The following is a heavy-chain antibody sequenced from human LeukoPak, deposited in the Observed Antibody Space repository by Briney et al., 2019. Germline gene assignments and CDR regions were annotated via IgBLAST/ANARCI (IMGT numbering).Heavy chain of an antibody. J-gene: IGHJ6*03. D-gene: IGHD1-26*01. Sequence: SETLSLTCTVSGGSVSSYYWSWIRQPPGKGLEWIGYIYYSGSTNYNPSLKSRVTISLDTSKIQFSLKVSSVTAADTAVYYCARDTYSGIYYPYYYYYYMDVWGKGTTVTVSS. CDR2: IYYSGST. CDR1: GGSVSSYY. CDR3: ARDTYSGIYYPYYYYYYMDV. V-gene: IGHV4-59*02.